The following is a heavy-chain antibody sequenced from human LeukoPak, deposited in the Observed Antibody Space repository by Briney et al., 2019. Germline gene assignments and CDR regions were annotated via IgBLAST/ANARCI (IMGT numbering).Heavy chain of an antibody. CDR3: ASGGVTAMAD. CDR2: INHSGST. Sequence: SETLSLTCAVYGGSFSGYYWSWIRQPPGKGLEWIGEINHSGSTNYNPSLKSRVTISVDTSKDQFSLKLSSVTAADTAVYYCASGGVTAMADWGQGTLVTVSS. D-gene: IGHD2-21*02. V-gene: IGHV4-34*01. J-gene: IGHJ4*02. CDR1: GGSFSGYY.